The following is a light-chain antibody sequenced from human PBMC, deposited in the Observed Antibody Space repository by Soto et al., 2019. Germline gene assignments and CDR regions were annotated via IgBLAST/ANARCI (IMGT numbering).Light chain of an antibody. Sequence: EIVMTQSPATLSVSPGERATLSCRASQSVGSNLAWYQQKPGQAPRLLIYGASTRATGIPARFSGSGSATEFTLTISSLQSEDFAVYCCQQYNNWSRTFGQGTKVEIQ. J-gene: IGKJ1*01. V-gene: IGKV3-15*01. CDR3: QQYNNWSRT. CDR2: GAS. CDR1: QSVGSN.